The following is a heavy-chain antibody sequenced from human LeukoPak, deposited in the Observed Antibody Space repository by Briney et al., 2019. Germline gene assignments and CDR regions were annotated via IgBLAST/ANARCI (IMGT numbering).Heavy chain of an antibody. J-gene: IGHJ3*02. Sequence: ASVKVSCKASGYTFTGYYMHWVRQAPGKGLEWMGWINPNSGGTNYAQKFQGRVTMTRDTSISTAYMELSRQRSDDTAVYYCARVKPSGPKNAFDIWGQGTMVTVSS. V-gene: IGHV1-2*02. CDR3: ARVKPSGPKNAFDI. D-gene: IGHD2-21*01. CDR1: GYTFTGYY. CDR2: INPNSGGT.